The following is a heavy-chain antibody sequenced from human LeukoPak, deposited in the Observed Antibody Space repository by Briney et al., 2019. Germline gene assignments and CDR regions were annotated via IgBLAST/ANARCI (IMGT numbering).Heavy chain of an antibody. CDR1: GFTFSSYA. V-gene: IGHV3-9*01. D-gene: IGHD6-13*01. J-gene: IGHJ4*02. CDR2: ISWNSGSI. CDR3: ATSRGYSSSGTIDY. Sequence: GESLRLSCAASGFTFSSYAMHWVRQAPGKGLEWVSGISWNSGSIGYADSVKGRFTISRDNAKNSLYLQMNSLRAEDTALYYCATSRGYSSSGTIDYWGQGTLVTVSS.